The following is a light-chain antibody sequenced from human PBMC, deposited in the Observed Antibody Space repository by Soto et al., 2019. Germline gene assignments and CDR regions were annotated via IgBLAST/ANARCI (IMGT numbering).Light chain of an antibody. CDR3: QQYNSSPT. V-gene: IGKV1-5*03. CDR1: QSISSW. J-gene: IGKJ1*01. CDR2: KAS. Sequence: DIKMTQSPSTLSAPVGDRVTITCRASQSISSWLAWYQQKPGQAPTLLIYKASSLESGVPSRFSGSGSGTVFTHTSSSLQPDEFATYYCQQYNSSPTVGQGTKVEIK.